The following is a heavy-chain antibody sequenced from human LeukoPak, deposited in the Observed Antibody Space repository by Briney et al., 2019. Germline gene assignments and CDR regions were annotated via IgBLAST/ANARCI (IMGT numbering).Heavy chain of an antibody. J-gene: IGHJ4*02. CDR2: IKGSDK. CDR1: GFTFSNYW. CDR3: ARDVDWNYDL. V-gene: IGHV3-7*01. Sequence: PGGSLRLSCVGSGFTFSNYWMNWVRQAPGKGLEWVANIKGSDKGHVDSVKGRFSVSRDDARNSLYLQMDSLRAEDTAAYYCARDVDWNYDLWGQGTVVRVSS. D-gene: IGHD1-7*01.